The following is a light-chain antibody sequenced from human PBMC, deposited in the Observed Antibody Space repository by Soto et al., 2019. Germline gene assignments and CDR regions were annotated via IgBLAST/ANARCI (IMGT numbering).Light chain of an antibody. CDR2: DAS. CDR1: QDIRND. CDR3: QQYGSSRT. V-gene: IGKV1-13*02. Sequence: AIQMTQSRSSLSASVGDRVTITCRTSQDIRNDLAWCQQKPGKAPKLLIYDASSLESGVPSRFSGSGSGTDFTLTISRLEPEDFAVYYCQQYGSSRTFGQGTKVDIK. J-gene: IGKJ1*01.